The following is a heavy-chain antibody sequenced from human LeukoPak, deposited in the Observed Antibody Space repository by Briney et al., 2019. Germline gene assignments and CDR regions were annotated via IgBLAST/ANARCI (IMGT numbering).Heavy chain of an antibody. V-gene: IGHV3-74*01. CDR1: GFTLSSYW. J-gene: IGHJ6*02. Sequence: QPGGSLRLSCAASGFTLSSYWMHWVRQARGEWLVWVSRIDPDGSPTNYADSVKGRFTNSRDNAKNTLYLQMNSLRAEDTALYYCTRVQAGRAGLMDVWGRGTTVTVSS. D-gene: IGHD6-13*01. CDR3: TRVQAGRAGLMDV. CDR2: IDPDGSPT.